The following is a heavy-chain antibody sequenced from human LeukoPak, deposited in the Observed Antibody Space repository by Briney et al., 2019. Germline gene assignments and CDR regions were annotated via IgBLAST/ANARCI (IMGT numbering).Heavy chain of an antibody. CDR1: GGTFSSYA. CDR3: AGGGSSGHYYYYYMDV. Sequence: SVKVSCXASGGTFSSYAISWVRQAPGQGLEWMEGIIPIFGTANYAQKFQGRVTITADESTSTAYMELSSLRSEDTAVYYCAGGGSSGHYYYYYMDVWGKGTTVTVSS. V-gene: IGHV1-69*01. J-gene: IGHJ6*03. D-gene: IGHD3-22*01. CDR2: IIPIFGTA.